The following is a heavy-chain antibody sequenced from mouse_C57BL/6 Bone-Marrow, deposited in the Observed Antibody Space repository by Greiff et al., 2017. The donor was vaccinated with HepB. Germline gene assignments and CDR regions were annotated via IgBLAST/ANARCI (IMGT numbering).Heavy chain of an antibody. V-gene: IGHV1-81*01. CDR1: GYTFTSYG. J-gene: IGHJ3*01. Sequence: QVQLQQSGAELARPGASVKLSCKASGYTFTSYGISWVKQRTGQGLEWIGEIYPRSGNTYYNEKFKGKATLTADKSSSTAYMELRSLTSEDSAVYFCARNYDGYHPWFAYWGQGTLVTVSA. CDR3: ARNYDGYHPWFAY. D-gene: IGHD2-3*01. CDR2: IYPRSGNT.